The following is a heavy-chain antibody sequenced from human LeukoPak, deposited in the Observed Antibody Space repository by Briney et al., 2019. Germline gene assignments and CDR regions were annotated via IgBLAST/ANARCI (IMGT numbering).Heavy chain of an antibody. Sequence: SETLSLTCAVSGYSITDGYYWGWIRQPPGKGPEYIGFVYHSGSTYYDPSLRRRVTMSVDTSKNQFSLNLASVTAADTAVYFCARVVGSSSSKNWFDPWGQGTLVTVSS. CDR3: ARVVGSSSSKNWFDP. V-gene: IGHV4-38-2*01. J-gene: IGHJ5*02. CDR2: VYHSGST. CDR1: GYSITDGYY. D-gene: IGHD2-2*01.